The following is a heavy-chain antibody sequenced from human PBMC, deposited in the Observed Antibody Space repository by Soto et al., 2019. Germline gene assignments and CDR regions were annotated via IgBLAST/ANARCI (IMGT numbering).Heavy chain of an antibody. CDR1: GGSISSYY. V-gene: IGHV4-4*07. CDR3: ASSGSYYYYYGMDV. D-gene: IGHD1-26*01. CDR2: IYTSGST. J-gene: IGHJ6*02. Sequence: SETLSLTCTVSGGSISSYYWSWIRQPAGKGLEWIGRIYTSGSTNYNPSLKSRVTMSVDTSKNQFSLKLSSVTAADTAVYYCASSGSYYYYYGMDVWGQGTTVTVSS.